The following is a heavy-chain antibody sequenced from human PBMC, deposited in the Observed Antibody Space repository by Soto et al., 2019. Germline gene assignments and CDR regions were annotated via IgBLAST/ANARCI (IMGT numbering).Heavy chain of an antibody. Sequence: QVQLVQSGAEVKKPGSSVKVSCKASGGTFSSYTISWVRQAPGQGLEWMGRIIPILGIANYAQKFQGRVTIAADKSMSTGDMGLGSRRSEARAVYYGARAILATLGDTFDIWGQGAMVTVFS. CDR2: IIPILGIA. CDR1: GGTFSSYT. D-gene: IGHD5-12*01. J-gene: IGHJ3*02. V-gene: IGHV1-69*02. CDR3: ARAILATLGDTFDI.